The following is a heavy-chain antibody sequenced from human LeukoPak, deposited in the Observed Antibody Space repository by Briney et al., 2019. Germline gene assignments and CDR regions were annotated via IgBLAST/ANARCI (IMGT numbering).Heavy chain of an antibody. J-gene: IGHJ4*02. CDR3: TTGRWYYYDSSGFPYYFDY. CDR1: GFTFSNAW. Sequence: GGSLRLSCAASGFTFSNAWMSWVRQAPGKGLEWVGRIKSKTDGGTTDYAATVKGRFTISRDDSKNTLYLQMNSLKTEDTAVYYCTTGRWYYYDSSGFPYYFDYWGQGTLVTVSS. V-gene: IGHV3-15*01. CDR2: IKSKTDGGTT. D-gene: IGHD3-22*01.